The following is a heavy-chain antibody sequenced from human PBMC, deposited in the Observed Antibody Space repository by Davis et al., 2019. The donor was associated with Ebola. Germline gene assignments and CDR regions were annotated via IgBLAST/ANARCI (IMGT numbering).Heavy chain of an antibody. CDR1: GFVFSSYV. Sequence: SLKISCAASGFVFSSYVMSWVRRAPGKGLEWVSGISWNSDSIVYADSVKGRFTISRDNAKNSLYLQMNSLRGEDTAFYYCAKGRTIPLALDFWGRGTLVTVSS. J-gene: IGHJ4*02. CDR2: ISWNSDSI. CDR3: AKGRTIPLALDF. V-gene: IGHV3-9*01. D-gene: IGHD2-2*02.